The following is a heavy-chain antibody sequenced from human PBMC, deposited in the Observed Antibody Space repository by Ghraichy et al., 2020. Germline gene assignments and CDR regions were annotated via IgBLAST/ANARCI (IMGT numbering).Heavy chain of an antibody. V-gene: IGHV4-39*07. CDR2: IYYSGST. CDR3: ATIYGYSFDP. J-gene: IGHJ5*02. Sequence: SETLSLTCTVAGGSISSSSYYWGWIRQPPGKGLECIGSIYYSGSTYYNPSLKSRVTISVDTSQNQLSLRLSSVTAADTAVYYCATIYGYSFDPWGQGTLVTVSS. D-gene: IGHD5-24*01. CDR1: GGSISSSSYY.